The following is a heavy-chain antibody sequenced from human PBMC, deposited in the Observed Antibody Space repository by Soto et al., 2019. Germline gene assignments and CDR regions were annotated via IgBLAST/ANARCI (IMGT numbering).Heavy chain of an antibody. CDR2: IKSKIDGGTT. V-gene: IGHV3-15*01. J-gene: IGHJ4*02. CDR1: GFTFSNAW. Sequence: EVQLVESGGGLVKPGESLRLSCTASGFTFSNAWMTRVRQAPGKGLEWVGRIKSKIDGGTTDYAAPVKGRFTISRDDSKNTLFLQMNSLKTEDTAVYYCTTDDPINKNWGQGTLVTVSS. CDR3: TTDDPINKN.